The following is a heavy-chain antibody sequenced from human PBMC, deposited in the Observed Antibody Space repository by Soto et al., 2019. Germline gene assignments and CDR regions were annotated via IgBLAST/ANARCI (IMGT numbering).Heavy chain of an antibody. CDR1: GGSISSYY. V-gene: IGHV4-59*08. Sequence: QVQLQESGPGLVKPSETLSLTCTVSGGSISSYYWSWIRQPPGKGLEWIGYIYYSGSTNYNPSLKRRVTISVDTSKNQFSLKLSSVTAADTAVDYCARRIERTLAYCGGDCYSGENWFDPWGQGTLVTVSS. CDR2: IYYSGST. D-gene: IGHD2-21*01. CDR3: ARRIERTLAYCGGDCYSGENWFDP. J-gene: IGHJ5*02.